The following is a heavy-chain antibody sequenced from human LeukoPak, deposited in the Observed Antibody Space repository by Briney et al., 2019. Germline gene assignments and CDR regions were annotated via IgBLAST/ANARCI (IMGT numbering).Heavy chain of an antibody. D-gene: IGHD3-10*01. V-gene: IGHV3-64D*06. CDR2: ISSNGGST. CDR1: GVTFSRYA. Sequence: AGGSLRLSCSASGVTFSRYAMHWVRQAPGKGLEYVSDISSNGGSTYYADSVKGRFTISRDHSNNTLYLQMSSLRAEDTAVYCCVKDGSGSYYTYYFDDWGQGTLVTVSS. CDR3: VKDGSGSYYTYYFDD. J-gene: IGHJ4*02.